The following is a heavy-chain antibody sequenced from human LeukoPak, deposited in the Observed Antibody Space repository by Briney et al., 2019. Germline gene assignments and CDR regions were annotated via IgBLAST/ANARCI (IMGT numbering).Heavy chain of an antibody. CDR1: GYTFTDYY. Sequence: GASVKVSCKASGYTFTDYYIHWVRQAPGQGLEWMGWINPNSGGTNYAQRFQGRVTMTRDTSISTAYMELSRLRSDDTAVYYCARDLTRRFGEAVAYWGQGTLVTVSS. CDR3: ARDLTRRFGEAVAY. D-gene: IGHD3-10*01. J-gene: IGHJ4*02. V-gene: IGHV1-2*02. CDR2: INPNSGGT.